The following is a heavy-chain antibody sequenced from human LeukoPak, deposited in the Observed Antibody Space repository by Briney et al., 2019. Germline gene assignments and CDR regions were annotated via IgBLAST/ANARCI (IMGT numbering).Heavy chain of an antibody. CDR2: IYYSGST. Sequence: SETLSLTCTVSGGSISSGGYYWSWIRQHPGKGLEWIGYIYYSGSTYYNPSLKSRVTISVDTSKNQFSLKLSSVNAADTAVYYCARGVTMTPLDYWGQGTLVTVSS. CDR3: ARGVTMTPLDY. V-gene: IGHV4-31*03. CDR1: GGSISSGGYY. J-gene: IGHJ4*02. D-gene: IGHD3-22*01.